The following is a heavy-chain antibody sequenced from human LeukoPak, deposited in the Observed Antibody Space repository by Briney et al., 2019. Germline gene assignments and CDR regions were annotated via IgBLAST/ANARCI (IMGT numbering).Heavy chain of an antibody. J-gene: IGHJ4*02. V-gene: IGHV3-9*01. D-gene: IGHD3-10*01. CDR2: ISWNSGRI. CDR1: GFIFDDYA. CDR3: ARENGDYFDY. Sequence: GGSLRLSCAASGFIFDDYAMHWVRQAPGRGLEWVSGISWNSGRIVYGDSVKGRFTISRDNAKNSLYLQMNSLRAEDTAVYYCARENGDYFDYWGQGTLVTVSS.